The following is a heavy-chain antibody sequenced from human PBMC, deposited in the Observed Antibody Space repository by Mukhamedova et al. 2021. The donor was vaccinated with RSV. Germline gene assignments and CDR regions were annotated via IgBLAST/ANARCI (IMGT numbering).Heavy chain of an antibody. D-gene: IGHD3-10*01. CDR2: IRYDGGSK. V-gene: IGHV3-30*18. J-gene: IGHJ2*01. Sequence: GRQAPGKGLEWVAVIRYDGGSKYYADSVKGRFTISRDNSKNTLDLQMDSLRPEDTAVYYCAKEAKFGYWYFDLWDRGILATVSS. CDR3: AKEAKFGYWYFDL.